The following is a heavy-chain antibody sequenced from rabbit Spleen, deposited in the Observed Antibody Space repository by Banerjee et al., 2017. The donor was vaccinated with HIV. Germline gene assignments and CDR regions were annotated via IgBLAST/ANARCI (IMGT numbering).Heavy chain of an antibody. CDR1: GFSFSNKAV. D-gene: IGHD3-1*01. Sequence: QEQLVESGGGLIQPGGSLKLSCKASGFSFSNKAVMCWVRQAPGKGLEWIACINAVTGKAVYANWAKGRSTFSKTSSTTVTLQMTGLTAADTATYFCARGAGYGGGGAGYFDLWGQGTLVTVS. CDR3: ARGAGYGGGGAGYFDL. J-gene: IGHJ4*01. CDR2: INAVTGKA. V-gene: IGHV1S45*01.